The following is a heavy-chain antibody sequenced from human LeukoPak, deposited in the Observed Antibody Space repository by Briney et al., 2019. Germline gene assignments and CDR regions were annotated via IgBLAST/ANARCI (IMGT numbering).Heavy chain of an antibody. D-gene: IGHD2-21*02. CDR2: IWYDGTNK. CDR3: ARGPCGDDCFSYWYFDL. CDR1: GFTFSSSG. Sequence: GGSLRLSCAASGFTFSSSGIHWVRQAPGKGLEWVAVIWYDGTNKYYVDSVKGRFTISRDNYKNTLYLQMDGLRVEDTAVYYCARGPCGDDCFSYWYFDLWGRGTLVTVSS. J-gene: IGHJ2*01. V-gene: IGHV3-33*08.